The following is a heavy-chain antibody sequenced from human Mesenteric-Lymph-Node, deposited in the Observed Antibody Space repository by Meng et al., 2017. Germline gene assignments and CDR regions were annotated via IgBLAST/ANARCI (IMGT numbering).Heavy chain of an antibody. CDR1: GFTFSNYA. Sequence: GESLKISCAASGFTFSNYAMSWVRQAPGKGLEWVSAISAGAAGTYYADSVKGRFTISRDDSKKQLYLQMNSLRPDDTAVYYCARPYFDFRDGYDAFHMWGQGTMVTVSS. CDR3: ARPYFDFRDGYDAFHM. J-gene: IGHJ3*02. CDR2: ISAGAAGT. V-gene: IGHV3-23*01. D-gene: IGHD3-3*01.